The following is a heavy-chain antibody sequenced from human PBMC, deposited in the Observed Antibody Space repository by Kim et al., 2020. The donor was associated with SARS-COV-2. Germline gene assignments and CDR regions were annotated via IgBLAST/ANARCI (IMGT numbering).Heavy chain of an antibody. CDR2: IYYSGST. CDR3: ARGNYDILTGDKSFDF. Sequence: SETLSLTCTVSGGSISSGGYYWSWIRQHPGEGLEWIGYIYYSGSTYYNPSLKSRITISVETSKNQFLLKLISVTAADTAVYYCARGNYDILTGDKSFDFWGQGTLVIVSS. J-gene: IGHJ4*02. V-gene: IGHV4-31*02. D-gene: IGHD3-9*01. CDR1: GGSISSGGYY.